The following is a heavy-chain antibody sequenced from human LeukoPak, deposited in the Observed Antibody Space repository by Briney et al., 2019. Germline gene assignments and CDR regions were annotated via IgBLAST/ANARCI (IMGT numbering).Heavy chain of an antibody. Sequence: PSETLSLTCAVYGGSFSGYYWSWLRQPPGKGLEWIGEINHSGSTNYSPSLKSRVTISVDTSKNQFSLKLSSVTAADKAVYYCARGRSSGYYKYYYYYYYMDVWGKGTTVTVSS. CDR3: ARGRSSGYYKYYYYYYYMDV. J-gene: IGHJ6*03. V-gene: IGHV4-34*01. CDR1: GGSFSGYY. D-gene: IGHD3-22*01. CDR2: INHSGST.